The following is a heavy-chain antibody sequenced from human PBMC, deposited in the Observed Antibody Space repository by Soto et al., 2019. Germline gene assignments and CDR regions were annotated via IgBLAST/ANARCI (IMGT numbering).Heavy chain of an antibody. CDR2: IDLSESYT. V-gene: IGHV5-10-1*03. Sequence: EVQLVQSGAEVKKSGESLRISCKVSGYSFASQWISWLRQVPGKGQEWMGRIDLSESYTTYNPSSQGHVTFSADKSITTAYLQWRSLEASDTAIYYCATQGLTTYYFGYWGQGTLVTVSS. CDR3: ATQGLTTYYFGY. J-gene: IGHJ4*02. CDR1: GYSFASQW. D-gene: IGHD3-16*01.